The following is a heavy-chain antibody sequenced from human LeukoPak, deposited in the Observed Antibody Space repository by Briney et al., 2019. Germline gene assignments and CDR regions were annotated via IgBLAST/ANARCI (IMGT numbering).Heavy chain of an antibody. CDR3: ASTPAVAGLSHWFDP. CDR1: GGTFSSYA. Sequence: GASVKVSCKASGGTFSSYAISWVRQAPGQGLEWMGGIIPIFGTANYAQKFQGRVTITADESTSTAYMELSSLRSEDTAVYYCASTPAVAGLSHWFDPWGQGTLVTVSS. J-gene: IGHJ5*02. V-gene: IGHV1-69*13. D-gene: IGHD6-19*01. CDR2: IIPIFGTA.